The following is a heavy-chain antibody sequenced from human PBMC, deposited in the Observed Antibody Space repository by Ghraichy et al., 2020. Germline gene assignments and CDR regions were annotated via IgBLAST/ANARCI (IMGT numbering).Heavy chain of an antibody. V-gene: IGHV4-59*13. D-gene: IGHD4/OR15-4a*01. CDR2: VYFTGHS. CDR1: GGSISTYY. CDR3: ARTTVYGGIVYWYFDL. J-gene: IGHJ2*01. Sequence: SETLSLTCSVSGGSISTYYWSWIRQSPGKGLEWIGYVYFTGHSNSSPSLKSRVTISVDTSKNQFSLKLASVTTADTAVYYCARTTVYGGIVYWYFDLWGRGSLVTVSS.